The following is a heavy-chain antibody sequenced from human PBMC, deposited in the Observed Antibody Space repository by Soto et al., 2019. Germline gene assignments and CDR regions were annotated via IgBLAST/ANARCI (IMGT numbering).Heavy chain of an antibody. D-gene: IGHD5-12*01. CDR3: TTDPSGYDSDLLDY. Sequence: GGSLRLSCAASGFTFSNAWMSWVRQAPGKGLEWVGRIKSKTDGGTTDYAAPVKGRFTISRDDSKNTLYLQMNSLKTEDTAVYYCTTDPSGYDSDLLDYWGQGTLVTVSS. V-gene: IGHV3-15*01. CDR1: GFTFSNAW. J-gene: IGHJ4*02. CDR2: IKSKTDGGTT.